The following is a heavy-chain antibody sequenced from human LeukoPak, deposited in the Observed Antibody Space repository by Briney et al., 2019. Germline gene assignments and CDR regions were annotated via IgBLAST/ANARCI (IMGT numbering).Heavy chain of an antibody. CDR1: GYTFTSYA. D-gene: IGHD3-3*01. CDR3: ARGPGIYDFWSGYHSYYFDY. CDR2: INAGNGNT. J-gene: IGHJ4*02. Sequence: ASVKVSCKASGYTFTSYAMHWVRQAPGQRLEWMGWINAGNGNTKYSQKFQGRVTITRDTSASTAYMELSSLRSEDTAVYYCARGPGIYDFWSGYHSYYFDYWGXGTLVTVSS. V-gene: IGHV1-3*01.